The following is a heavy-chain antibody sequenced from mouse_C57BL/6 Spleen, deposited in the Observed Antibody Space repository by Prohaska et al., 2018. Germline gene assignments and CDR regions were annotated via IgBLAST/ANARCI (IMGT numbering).Heavy chain of an antibody. J-gene: IGHJ1*03. Sequence: EVKLLQSGGGLVQPGGSLKLSCAASGIDFSLYWMSWVRRAPGKGPEWIGEIKPDSSTMNDAPSLKDKLIITRDNAKNSLYLQMSKVRSEDTAVYYSAREESNWYFDVWGTGTTVTVSS. V-gene: IGHV4-1*01. CDR2: IKPDSSTM. CDR3: AREESNWYFDV. CDR1: GIDFSLYW.